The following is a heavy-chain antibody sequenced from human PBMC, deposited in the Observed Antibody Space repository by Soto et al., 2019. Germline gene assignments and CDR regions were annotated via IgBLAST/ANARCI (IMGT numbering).Heavy chain of an antibody. Sequence: EVQLVESGGGLVQPGRSLRLSCAASGFTFDDYAMHWVRQAPGKGLGWVSGISWNSGTIGYADSVKGRFTISRDNAKNSLYLQMNSLGAEDTALYYWAQDSTLGGWGGMDVWGQGTTVTVSS. V-gene: IGHV3-9*01. CDR3: AQDSTLGGWGGMDV. CDR2: ISWNSGTI. CDR1: GFTFDDYA. D-gene: IGHD3-16*01. J-gene: IGHJ6*02.